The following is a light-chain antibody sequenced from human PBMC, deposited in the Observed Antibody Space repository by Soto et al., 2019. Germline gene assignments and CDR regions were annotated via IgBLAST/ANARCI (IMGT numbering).Light chain of an antibody. CDR3: QQYNSYSWT. CDR1: QSISSW. J-gene: IGKJ1*01. CDR2: KAS. V-gene: IGKV1-5*03. Sequence: DIQMNQSPSTLSASVGDRVTITCRASQSISSWLAWYQHKPGKAPKLLIYKASSLESGVPSTFSSSGSGPEVTLTISSLQTDDFATYYCQQYNSYSWTFGQGTKVDLK.